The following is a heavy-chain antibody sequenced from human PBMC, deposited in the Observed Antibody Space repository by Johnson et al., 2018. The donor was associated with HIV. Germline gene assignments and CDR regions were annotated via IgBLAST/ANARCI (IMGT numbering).Heavy chain of an antibody. CDR2: IKHDGSEK. CDR3: ARYCGGDCYSPHDAFDI. V-gene: IGHV3-7*01. J-gene: IGHJ3*02. D-gene: IGHD2-21*02. CDR1: GFIFSNQR. Sequence: VQLVESGGGLVQPGGSLRLSCAASGFIFSNQRMSWVRQAPGRGLEWVAHIKHDGSEKSHVDSVKGRFALPRDKAKNPLFLQMNSLRVEDKAVYYWARYCGGDCYSPHDAFDIWGQGTMVIVSS.